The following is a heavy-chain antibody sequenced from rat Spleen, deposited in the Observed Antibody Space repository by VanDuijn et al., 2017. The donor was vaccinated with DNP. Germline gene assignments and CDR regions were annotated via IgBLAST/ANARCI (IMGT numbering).Heavy chain of an antibody. CDR1: GFSLTSFG. D-gene: IGHD1-2*01. V-gene: IGHV2-77*01. CDR3: ARFITIAAISYWNFDF. J-gene: IGHJ1*01. CDR2: IWGDGGT. Sequence: QVQMKETGPGLVQTTQTLSVTCTVSGFSLTSFGVHWVRQAPGKGLEWMGIIWGDGGTNYNSALKSRLTISRDNSKSQVFLKMNSLQTEDTAMYFCARFITIAAISYWNFDFWGPGTMVTVSS.